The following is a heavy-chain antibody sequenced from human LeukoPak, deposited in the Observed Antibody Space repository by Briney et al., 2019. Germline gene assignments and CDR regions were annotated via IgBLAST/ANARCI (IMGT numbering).Heavy chain of an antibody. J-gene: IGHJ6*02. CDR2: ISNSASYI. V-gene: IGHV3-21*01. CDR1: GFTFSTYN. CDR3: AKVESSGSSYYYGMDV. D-gene: IGHD3-10*01. Sequence: GGSLRLSCAASGFTFSTYNMNWVRQAPGKGLEWVSSISNSASYIFYADSVKGRFTISRDNSKNTLFLQMNSLRAEDTAIYYCAKVESSGSSYYYGMDVWGLGTTVTVSS.